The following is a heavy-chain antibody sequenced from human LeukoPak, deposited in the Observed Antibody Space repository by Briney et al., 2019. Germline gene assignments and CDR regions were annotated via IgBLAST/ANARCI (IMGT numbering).Heavy chain of an antibody. CDR3: ASGRGA. D-gene: IGHD3-10*01. J-gene: IGHJ5*02. Sequence: PSETLSLTCTVSGGSISSYYWSWIRQPPGKGLEWIGYIYYSGSTYYNPSLKSRVTISVDTSKNQFSLKLSSVTAADTAVYYCASGRGAWGQGTLVTVSS. V-gene: IGHV4-59*12. CDR2: IYYSGST. CDR1: GGSISSYY.